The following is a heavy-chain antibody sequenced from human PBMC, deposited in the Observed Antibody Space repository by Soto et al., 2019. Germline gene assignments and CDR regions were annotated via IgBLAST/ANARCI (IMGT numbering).Heavy chain of an antibody. Sequence: QVQLVQSGPEVKQPASSVKVSCKVSGGSFGNRGLTWVRQAPGQGLEWRGHFNPPLKRSISAERFQDRVIITASESTNPVYMELRSLTSDDTAIYFCAGARGAVSWLDPLGQGTLVTVSS. V-gene: IGHV1-69*11. CDR1: GGSFGNRG. CDR3: AGARGAVSWLDP. CDR2: FNPPLKRS. D-gene: IGHD1-26*01. J-gene: IGHJ5*02.